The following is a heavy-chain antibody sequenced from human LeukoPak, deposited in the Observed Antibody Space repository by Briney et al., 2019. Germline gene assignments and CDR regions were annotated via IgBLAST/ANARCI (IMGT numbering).Heavy chain of an antibody. Sequence: EESLKISCKGSGYSFTSYWIGWVRQMPGKGLEWMGIIYPGDSDTRYSPSFQGQVTISADKSISTAYLQWSSLKASDTAMYYCARVGYCSGGSCYSGYYYMDVWGKGTTVTISS. J-gene: IGHJ6*03. CDR3: ARVGYCSGGSCYSGYYYMDV. CDR1: GYSFTSYW. D-gene: IGHD2-15*01. CDR2: IYPGDSDT. V-gene: IGHV5-51*01.